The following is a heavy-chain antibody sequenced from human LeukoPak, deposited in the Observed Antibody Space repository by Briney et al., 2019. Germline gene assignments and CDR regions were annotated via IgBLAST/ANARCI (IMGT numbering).Heavy chain of an antibody. V-gene: IGHV4-61*10. CDR2: IYYSGST. D-gene: IGHD4-23*01. Sequence: KSSQTLSLTCTVSGGSISSGSYYWSWIRQPAGKGLEWIGYIYYSGSTNYNPSLKSRVTISVDTSKNQFSLKLSSVTAADTAVYYCARDYGGNGGLDYWGQGTLVTVSS. CDR3: ARDYGGNGGLDY. CDR1: GGSISSGSYY. J-gene: IGHJ4*02.